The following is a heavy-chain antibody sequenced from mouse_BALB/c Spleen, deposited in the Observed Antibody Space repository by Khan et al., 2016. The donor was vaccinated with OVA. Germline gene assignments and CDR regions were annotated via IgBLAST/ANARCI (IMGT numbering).Heavy chain of an antibody. Sequence: EVKLLESGPGLVKPSQSLSLTCTVSGYSITSGYGWNWIRQFPGNKLEWMGYISYSGSTNYNPSLKSRISITRDTSKNQFFLQLNSVPTEDTATXYCARTARIKYWGQGTTLTVSS. CDR2: ISYSGST. CDR3: ARTARIKY. D-gene: IGHD1-2*01. CDR1: GYSITSGYG. J-gene: IGHJ2*01. V-gene: IGHV3-2*02.